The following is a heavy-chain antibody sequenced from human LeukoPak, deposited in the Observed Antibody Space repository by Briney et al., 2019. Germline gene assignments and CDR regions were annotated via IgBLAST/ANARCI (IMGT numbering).Heavy chain of an antibody. D-gene: IGHD6-13*01. CDR3: ARAGHRSSSWTVWLHAYFDY. CDR1: GFTFSSYS. CDR2: ISSSSSYI. V-gene: IGHV3-21*01. Sequence: GGSLRLSCAASGFTFSSYSMNWVRPAPGKGLEWVSSISSSSSYIYYADSVKGRFTISRDNAKNSLYLQMNSLRAEDTAVYYCARAGHRSSSWTVWLHAYFDYWGQGTLVTVSS. J-gene: IGHJ4*02.